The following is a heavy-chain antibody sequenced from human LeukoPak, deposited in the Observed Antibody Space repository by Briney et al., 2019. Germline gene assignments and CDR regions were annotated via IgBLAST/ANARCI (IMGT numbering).Heavy chain of an antibody. V-gene: IGHV3-15*01. CDR2: IKSKRDGGTN. D-gene: IGHD3-10*01. CDR3: TTVVGLLFGDGRHNIFG. J-gene: IGHJ4*01. CDR1: GFTFSSYE. Sequence: PGGSLRLSCAASGFTFSSYEMNWVRQPPGKGLEWVGRIKSKRDGGTNDDSAPVKGRFTISRDDSKTTLYLQMNSLKTECKHVNYCTTVVGLLFGDGRHNIFGWGQGTLVTVSS.